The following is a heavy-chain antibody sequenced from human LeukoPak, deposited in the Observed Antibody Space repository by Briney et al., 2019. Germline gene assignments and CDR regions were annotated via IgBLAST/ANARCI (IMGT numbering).Heavy chain of an antibody. CDR3: TKDVAPGGADV. D-gene: IGHD1-26*01. Sequence: GGSLRLSCAVSGLSLDTYAIHWVRHAPGKGLEWVSGLSLDTDRIGYGDSVKGRFTVSRDHTKNSVYLQMNSLTPEDSALYFCTKDVAPGGADVWGQGTTVTVSS. V-gene: IGHV3-9*01. J-gene: IGHJ6*02. CDR1: GLSLDTYA. CDR2: LSLDTDRI.